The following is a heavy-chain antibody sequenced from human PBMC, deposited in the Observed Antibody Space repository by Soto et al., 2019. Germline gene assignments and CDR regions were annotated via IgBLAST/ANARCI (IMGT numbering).Heavy chain of an antibody. V-gene: IGHV3-74*01. J-gene: IGHJ4*02. CDR2: SHFDGSTT. D-gene: IGHD6-19*01. CDR1: GFTFSSYW. CDR3: ARDAYSSGYYQFDY. Sequence: EVQLVESGGGLVQPGGSLRLSCAASGFTFSSYWMHWVRQVPGKGLVWVSRSHFDGSTTHYADSVKGRFTISRDDENNTLSVQEHSLIAADTAVYYCARDAYSSGYYQFDYWGQGTLVTVSS.